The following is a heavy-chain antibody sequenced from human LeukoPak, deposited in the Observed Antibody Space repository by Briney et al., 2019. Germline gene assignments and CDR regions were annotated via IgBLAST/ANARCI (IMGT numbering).Heavy chain of an antibody. D-gene: IGHD1-26*01. V-gene: IGHV4-39*07. CDR1: GAALSSESYY. CDR2: IFHSGST. Sequence: PSETLSLTCTVSGAALSSESYYWGWIRQPPGKGLEWIGSIFHSGSTYYNPSLKSRVTISVDRSKNQFSLKLSSVTAADTAVYYCARGGSYFDAFDIWGQGTMVTVSS. CDR3: ARGGSYFDAFDI. J-gene: IGHJ3*02.